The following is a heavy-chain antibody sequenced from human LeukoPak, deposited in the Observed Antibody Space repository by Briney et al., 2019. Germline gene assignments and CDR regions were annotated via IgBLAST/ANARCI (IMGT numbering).Heavy chain of an antibody. CDR2: PSTYNGDT. CDR1: GYSFTDYA. V-gene: IGHV1-18*01. J-gene: IGHJ5*02. Sequence: ASVKVSCKASGYSFTDYAITWVRQAPGQGLECMGWPSTYNGDTHHAHKVQGRVTMTRDTSTSTAYMELGTLRSEDTAVYYCARGNGLENWFDPWGQGTLVTVSS. CDR3: ARGNGLENWFDP. D-gene: IGHD1-1*01.